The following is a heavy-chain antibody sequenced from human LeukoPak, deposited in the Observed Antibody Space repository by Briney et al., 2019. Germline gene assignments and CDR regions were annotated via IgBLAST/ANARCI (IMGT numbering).Heavy chain of an antibody. D-gene: IGHD6-13*01. CDR2: IWLDGSNR. V-gene: IGHV3-33*01. CDR1: GFTFSSYV. J-gene: IGHJ3*02. Sequence: GGSLRLSCAASGFTFSSYVMHWVRQAPGKGLGWVAIIWLDGSNRYYADSVKGRFTISRDNSKNTLYLQVNSLRAEDTAEYYCARAQPTSSWTAFDIWGQGTMVTVSS. CDR3: ARAQPTSSWTAFDI.